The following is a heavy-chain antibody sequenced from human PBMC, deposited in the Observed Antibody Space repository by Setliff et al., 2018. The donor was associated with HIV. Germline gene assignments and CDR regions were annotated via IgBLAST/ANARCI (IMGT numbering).Heavy chain of an antibody. V-gene: IGHV3-48*04. CDR3: ARPTNIDTLYYGSQTFYMYYYGLDV. CDR2: IRSSSRTI. J-gene: IGHJ6*02. D-gene: IGHD1-26*01. CDR1: GFTFSTYS. Sequence: GGSLRLSCVASGFTFSTYSMNWVRQAPGKGLEWVSYIRSSSRTIYYADSVKGRFTISRDNAKNSLYLQMNSLRADDTAVYFCARPTNIDTLYYGSQTFYMYYYGLDVWGQGTTVTVSS.